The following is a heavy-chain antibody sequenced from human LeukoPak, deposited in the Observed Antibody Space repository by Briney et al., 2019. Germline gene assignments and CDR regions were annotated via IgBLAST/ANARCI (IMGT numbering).Heavy chain of an antibody. V-gene: IGHV1-3*01. CDR3: ARDRRYYGSGSYYKKGVFNAFDI. CDR2: INAGNGNT. J-gene: IGHJ3*02. CDR1: GYTFTSYA. D-gene: IGHD3-10*01. Sequence: AASVKVSCKASGYTFTSYAMHWVRQAPGQRLEWMGWINAGNGNTKYSQKFQGRVTITRDTPASTAYMELSSLRSEDTAVYYCARDRRYYGSGSYYKKGVFNAFDIWGQGTMVTVSS.